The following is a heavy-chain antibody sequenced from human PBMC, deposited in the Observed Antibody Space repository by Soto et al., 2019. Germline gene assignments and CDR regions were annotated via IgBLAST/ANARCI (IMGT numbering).Heavy chain of an antibody. Sequence: LRLSCATSGFTFRNYGMFWVRQAPGKGLEWVALIWYDGSKRYYADSVRGRFTISRDDSKSTLYLQMNSLRVEDTAVYHCARDLGTYPGSYFDYWGQGTPVTVSS. CDR2: IWYDGSKR. J-gene: IGHJ4*02. V-gene: IGHV3-33*07. CDR1: GFTFRNYG. D-gene: IGHD2-15*01. CDR3: ARDLGTYPGSYFDY.